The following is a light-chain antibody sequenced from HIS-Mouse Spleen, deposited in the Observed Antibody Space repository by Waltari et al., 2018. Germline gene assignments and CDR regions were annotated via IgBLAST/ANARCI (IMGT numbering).Light chain of an antibody. CDR2: QDS. V-gene: IGLV3-1*01. J-gene: IGLJ2*01. Sequence: SYELTQPPSVSVSPGQTASITCSGDKLGDKYAWWYQQKPGQSPVLVIYQDSKRPSGIPERFSGSNSGNTATLTISGTQAMDEADYYCQAWDSSTDVVFGGGTKLTVL. CDR3: QAWDSSTDVV. CDR1: KLGDKY.